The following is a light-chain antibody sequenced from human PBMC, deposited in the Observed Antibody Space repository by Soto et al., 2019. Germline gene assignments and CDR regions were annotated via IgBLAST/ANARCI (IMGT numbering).Light chain of an antibody. CDR3: QQYGSSGT. J-gene: IGKJ1*01. CDR1: QSCSNNY. V-gene: IGKV3-20*01. Sequence: IGLTQSPCTLSLSPGERATLSCRASQSCSNNYLAGYEQKPGQAPRLRLYGASDRATCIPDRFSGSGSGTDFTHTISRLEPEECAVYYCQQYGSSGTFGQGTKV. CDR2: GAS.